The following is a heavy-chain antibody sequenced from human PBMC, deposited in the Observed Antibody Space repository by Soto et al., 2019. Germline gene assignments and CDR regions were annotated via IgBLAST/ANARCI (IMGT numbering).Heavy chain of an antibody. CDR2: ISYDGSNK. J-gene: IGHJ4*02. Sequence: GGSLRLSCAASGFTFSSYGMHWVRQAPGKGLEWVAVISYDGSNKYYADSVKGRFTISRDNSKNTLYLQMNSLRAEDTAVYYCAKALADGIAVAGTPLSFDYWGQGTLVTVSS. CDR1: GFTFSSYG. CDR3: AKALADGIAVAGTPLSFDY. D-gene: IGHD6-19*01. V-gene: IGHV3-30*18.